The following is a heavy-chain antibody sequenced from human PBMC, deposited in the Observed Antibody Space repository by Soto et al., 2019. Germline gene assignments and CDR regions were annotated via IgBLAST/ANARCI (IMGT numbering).Heavy chain of an antibody. CDR1: GYTFTGYY. J-gene: IGHJ6*02. CDR3: ARDRSGYDYAYYGMDV. V-gene: IGHV1-2*02. D-gene: IGHD5-12*01. CDR2: INPNSGGT. Sequence: ASVKVSCKASGYTFTGYYMHWVRQAPGQGLEWMGWINPNSGGTNYAQKFQGRVTMTRDTSISTAYMELSRLRSDDTAVYYRARDRSGYDYAYYGMDVWGQGTTVTVSS.